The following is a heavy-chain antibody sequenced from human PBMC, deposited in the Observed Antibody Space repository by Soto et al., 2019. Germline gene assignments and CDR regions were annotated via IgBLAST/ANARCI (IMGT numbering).Heavy chain of an antibody. Sequence: GGSLRLSCAASGFTFSSYAMSWVRQAPGKGLEWVSAISGSGGSTYYADSVKGRFTISRDNSKNTLYLQMNSLRAEGTAVYYSAKEILHLSRIAVAVRYFDYWSQGTLVTVSS. CDR2: ISGSGGST. J-gene: IGHJ4*02. D-gene: IGHD6-19*01. CDR1: GFTFSSYA. V-gene: IGHV3-23*01. CDR3: AKEILHLSRIAVAVRYFDY.